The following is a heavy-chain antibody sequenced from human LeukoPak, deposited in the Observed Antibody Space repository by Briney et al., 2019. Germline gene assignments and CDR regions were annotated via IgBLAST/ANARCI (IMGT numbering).Heavy chain of an antibody. D-gene: IGHD2-2*01. V-gene: IGHV4-39*02. CDR3: ARDSYCSSTSCFGSFYYGMDV. Sequence: SETLSPTCTVSGGSISSGNYYWGWIRQPPGKGLEWIGSISYCGSTYYKLSLKSRVTMSVDTSKNQFSLKLSSVTAADTAVYYCARDSYCSSTSCFGSFYYGMDVWGQGTTVTVSS. CDR2: ISYCGST. CDR1: GGSISSGNYY. J-gene: IGHJ6*02.